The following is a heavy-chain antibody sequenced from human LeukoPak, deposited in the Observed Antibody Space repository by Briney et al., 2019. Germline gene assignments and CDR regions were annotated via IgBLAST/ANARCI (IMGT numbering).Heavy chain of an antibody. V-gene: IGHV3-30*02. CDR1: GFTFSSYG. J-gene: IGHJ6*02. Sequence: GSLRLSCAASGFTFSSYGMHWVRQAPGKGLEWVAFIRYDGSNKYYADSVKGRFTISRDNSKNTLYLQMNSLRAEDTAVYYCAKSVGWFGEGVYGMDVWGQGTTVTVSS. CDR2: IRYDGSNK. D-gene: IGHD3-10*01. CDR3: AKSVGWFGEGVYGMDV.